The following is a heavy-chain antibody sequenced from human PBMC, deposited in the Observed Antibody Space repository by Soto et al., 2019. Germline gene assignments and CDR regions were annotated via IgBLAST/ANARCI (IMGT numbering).Heavy chain of an antibody. J-gene: IGHJ4*02. Sequence: QVQLVQSGAEVKKPGASVKVSCKASGYTFTSYDINWVRQATGQGLEWMGWMNPNSGNTGCAQKFQGRVTMTRNTSISTAYMELSSLRSEDTAVYYCARGSITIFGVVITNFDYWGQGTLVTVSS. V-gene: IGHV1-8*01. D-gene: IGHD3-3*01. CDR2: MNPNSGNT. CDR3: ARGSITIFGVVITNFDY. CDR1: GYTFTSYD.